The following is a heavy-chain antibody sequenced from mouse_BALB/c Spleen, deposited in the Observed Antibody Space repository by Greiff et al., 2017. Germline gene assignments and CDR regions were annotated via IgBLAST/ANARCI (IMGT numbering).Heavy chain of an antibody. D-gene: IGHD2-1*01. CDR3: ARRDGKGYFDV. Sequence: EVKLEESGGGLVKPGGSLKLSCAASGFTFSSYAMSWVRQTPEKRLEWVATISSGGSYTYYPDSVKGRFTISRDNAKNTLYLQMSSLRSEDTAMYYCARRDGKGYFDVWGAGTTVTVSS. CDR1: GFTFSSYA. J-gene: IGHJ1*01. V-gene: IGHV5-9-3*01. CDR2: ISSGGSYT.